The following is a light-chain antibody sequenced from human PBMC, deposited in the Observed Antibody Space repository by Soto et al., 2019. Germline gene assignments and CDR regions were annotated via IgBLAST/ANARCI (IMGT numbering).Light chain of an antibody. CDR2: EVS. V-gene: IGLV2-11*01. Sequence: QSALTQPRSVSGSPGQSVTISCTGTSSDVGGYNYVSWYQQHPGKAPKLMIYEVSKRPSGAPDRFSGSKSGNTASLTISGLQTEEEADYYCCSYAGTYTVLFGGGTKLTVL. CDR1: SSDVGGYNY. J-gene: IGLJ2*01. CDR3: CSYAGTYTVL.